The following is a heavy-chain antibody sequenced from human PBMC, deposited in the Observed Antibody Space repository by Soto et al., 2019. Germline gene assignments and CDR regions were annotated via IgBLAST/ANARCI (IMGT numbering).Heavy chain of an antibody. CDR3: ARDRGLNGGFDY. D-gene: IGHD2-15*01. CDR2: IWYDGSNE. J-gene: IGHJ4*02. Sequence: QVQLVESGGGVVQPGRSLRLSCAASGFTFSSYGMHWVRQAPGKGLEWVAVIWYDGSNEYYADSVKGRFTISRDNSKNTLYLQMNSLRAEDTAVYYCARDRGLNGGFDYWGQGTLVTVSS. CDR1: GFTFSSYG. V-gene: IGHV3-33*01.